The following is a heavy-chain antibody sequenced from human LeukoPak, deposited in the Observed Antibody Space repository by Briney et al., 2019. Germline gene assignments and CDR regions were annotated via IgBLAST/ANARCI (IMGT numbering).Heavy chain of an antibody. J-gene: IGHJ6*03. D-gene: IGHD2-21*02. CDR1: GGSISSYY. CDR2: IYYSGCT. V-gene: IGHV4-59*01. Sequence: PSETLSLTCTVSGGSISSYYWSWIRQPPGKGLEWIGYIYYSGCTNYNPSLKSRVTISVDTSKNQFSLKLSSVTAADTAVYYCARVPYCGGDCYSEDYYYYYMDVWGKGTTVTVSS. CDR3: ARVPYCGGDCYSEDYYYYYMDV.